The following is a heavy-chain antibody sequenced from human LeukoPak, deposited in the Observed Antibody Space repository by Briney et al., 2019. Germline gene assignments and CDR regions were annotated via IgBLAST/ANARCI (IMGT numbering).Heavy chain of an antibody. J-gene: IGHJ5*02. D-gene: IGHD2-2*01. CDR2: ISSSSSYI. Sequence: AGGSLRLSCAVSGFTFSRYSMIWVRQAPGKGLEWVSSISSSSSYIYYADSVKGRFTISRDNAKNSLYLQMNSLRAEETAVYYCARAPARYCSSTSCYWFDPWGQGTLVTVSS. CDR1: GFTFSRYS. CDR3: ARAPARYCSSTSCYWFDP. V-gene: IGHV3-21*01.